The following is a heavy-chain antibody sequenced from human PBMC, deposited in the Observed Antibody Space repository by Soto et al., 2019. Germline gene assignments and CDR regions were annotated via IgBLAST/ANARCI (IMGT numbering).Heavy chain of an antibody. D-gene: IGHD3-16*02. CDR2: IDAGNGNT. CDR3: ARDPGLSSVAYYFDY. Sequence: ASVKVSCKASGYSLTTYALHWVRQAPGQRLEWMAWIDAGNGNTKYSQKLQGRVTVTKDTIASTNYMQLSSLKSEDTAVFYCARDPGLSSVAYYFDYWGQGTLVTVSS. V-gene: IGHV1-3*01. CDR1: GYSLTTYA. J-gene: IGHJ4*02.